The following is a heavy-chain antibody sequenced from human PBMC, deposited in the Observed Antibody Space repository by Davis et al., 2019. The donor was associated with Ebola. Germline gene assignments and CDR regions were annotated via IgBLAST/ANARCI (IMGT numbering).Heavy chain of an antibody. CDR3: ARRGYDFHRWFDP. V-gene: IGHV4-39*01. CDR1: GGSISSSSYY. D-gene: IGHD3-3*01. CDR2: IYYSGST. Sequence: SETLSLTCTVSGGSISSSSYYWGWIRQPPGKGLEWIGSIYYSGSTYYNPSLKSRVTISVDTSKNQFSLKLSSVTAADTAVYYCARRGYDFHRWFDPWGQGTLVTVSS. J-gene: IGHJ5*02.